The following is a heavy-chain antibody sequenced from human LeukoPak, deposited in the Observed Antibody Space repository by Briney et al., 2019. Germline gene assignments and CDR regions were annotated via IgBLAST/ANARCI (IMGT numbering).Heavy chain of an antibody. J-gene: IGHJ4*02. CDR2: INEDGSST. V-gene: IGHV3-74*01. Sequence: SGGSLRLSRAASGYTFSSYWVHWVRQGPGKGLVWVSRINEDGSSTSYAESVRGRFTISRDNAKNTLYLQMNSLRAEDAAVYYCTRDTFGARDSWGQGTLVTVSS. CDR3: TRDTFGARDS. CDR1: GYTFSSYW. D-gene: IGHD3-10*01.